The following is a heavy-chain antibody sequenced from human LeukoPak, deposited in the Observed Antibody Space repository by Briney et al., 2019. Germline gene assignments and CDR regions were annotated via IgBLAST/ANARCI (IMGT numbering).Heavy chain of an antibody. Sequence: GGSLRLSCAASGFTFSRYAMHWVRQAPGKGLEWVAVISYDGSNEYYADSVKGRFTISRDSSENTLYLQMNSLRVEDTAVYYFARVGYYSSGPFSYFDYWGQGTLVTVSS. D-gene: IGHD3-10*01. V-gene: IGHV3-30-3*01. CDR1: GFTFSRYA. CDR3: ARVGYYSSGPFSYFDY. CDR2: ISYDGSNE. J-gene: IGHJ4*02.